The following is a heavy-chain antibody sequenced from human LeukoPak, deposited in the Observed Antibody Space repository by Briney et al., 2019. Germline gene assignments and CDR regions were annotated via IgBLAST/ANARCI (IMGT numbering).Heavy chain of an antibody. D-gene: IGHD4-11*01. V-gene: IGHV3-33*06. CDR3: AKDAQRGFDYSNSLEY. Sequence: PGGSLRLSCAASGFTFSSSAMNWVRQAPGKGLEWVAVIWNDGSNQYYADSVKGRFTISRDNSQNTVFLRMNSLRAEDTAVYYCAKDAQRGFDYSNSLEYWGQGTLVTVS. J-gene: IGHJ4*02. CDR2: IWNDGSNQ. CDR1: GFTFSSSA.